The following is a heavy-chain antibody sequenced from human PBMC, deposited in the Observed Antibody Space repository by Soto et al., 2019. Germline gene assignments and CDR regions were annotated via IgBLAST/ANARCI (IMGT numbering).Heavy chain of an antibody. Sequence: PXGSLRLGWPAYWFTLSSYILTWVRQGPGKGLDWVSVISAGGGTTYYADSVKGRFTISRDNSKNTLFLQMNSLRAEDTAVYYCAKLDRSSDWGHGTLVTVSS. V-gene: IGHV3-23*01. CDR3: AKLDRSSD. J-gene: IGHJ4*01. CDR2: ISAGGGTT. CDR1: WFTLSSYI.